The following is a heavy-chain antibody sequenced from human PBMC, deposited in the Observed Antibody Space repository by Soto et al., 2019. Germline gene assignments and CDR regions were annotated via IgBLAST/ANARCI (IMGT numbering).Heavy chain of an antibody. CDR3: AKDRYGDYPDY. J-gene: IGHJ4*02. CDR1: GFTFSSYG. V-gene: IGHV3-30*18. Sequence: PGGSLRLSCAASGFTFSSYGMHWVRQAPGKGLEWVAVISYDGSNKYYADSVKGRFTISRDNSKNTLYLQMNSLRAEDTAVYYCAKDRYGDYPDYWGQGTLVTVS. D-gene: IGHD4-17*01. CDR2: ISYDGSNK.